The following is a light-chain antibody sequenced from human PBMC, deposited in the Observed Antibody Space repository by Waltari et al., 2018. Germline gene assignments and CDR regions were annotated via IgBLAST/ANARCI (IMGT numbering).Light chain of an antibody. CDR3: QQCYSFPYT. Sequence: DIVMTQSPDSLAVSLGERATINCKSSQRVLSSSNNQNYLGWYPQKPGQPPQRLISWASSRESGVPDRFSGSGSGTDFTLTISRLQAEDVAVYYCQQCYSFPYTFGQGTKLEIK. V-gene: IGKV4-1*01. CDR2: WAS. CDR1: QRVLSSSNNQNY. J-gene: IGKJ2*01.